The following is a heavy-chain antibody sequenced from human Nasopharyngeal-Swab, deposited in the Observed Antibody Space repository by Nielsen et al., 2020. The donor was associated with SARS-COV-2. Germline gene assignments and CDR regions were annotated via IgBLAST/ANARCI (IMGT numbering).Heavy chain of an antibody. CDR3: AKGNYEDWFDP. D-gene: IGHD4-11*01. CDR2: INPSGGST. V-gene: IGHV1-46*01. J-gene: IGHJ5*02. CDR1: GCTFTSYY. Sequence: ASVKVSCKASGCTFTSYYMHWVRQAPGQGLEWMGIINPSGGSTSYAQKFQGRVTMTRDTSTSTVYMELSSLRSENTAVYYCAKGNYEDWFDPWGQGTLVTVSS.